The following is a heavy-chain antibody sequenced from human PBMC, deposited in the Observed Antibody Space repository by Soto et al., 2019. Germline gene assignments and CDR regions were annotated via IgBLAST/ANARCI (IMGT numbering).Heavy chain of an antibody. J-gene: IGHJ1*01. CDR2: IYSGGST. CDR1: GFTVSSNY. CDR3: ARDRVESGYPEYFQH. Sequence: EVQLVESGGGLIQPGGSLRLSCAASGFTVSSNYMSWVRQAPGKGLEWVSVIYSGGSTYYADSVEGRFTISRDNSKNKLYLQMNSLRAEDTAVYYCARDRVESGYPEYFQHWGQGTLVTVSS. V-gene: IGHV3-53*01. D-gene: IGHD3-22*01.